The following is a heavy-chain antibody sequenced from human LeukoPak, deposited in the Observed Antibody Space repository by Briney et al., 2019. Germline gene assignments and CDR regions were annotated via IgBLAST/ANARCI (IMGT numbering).Heavy chain of an antibody. Sequence: ASVKVSCKTSGYTFTTYGIGWLRQAPGQGLEWMAWISGDNGDTNYAQKFQGRVTMTTDTSTSTAYMDLRSLRSDDTAVYYCARAWVAGPEYFDYWGQGTLVTVSS. J-gene: IGHJ4*02. V-gene: IGHV1-18*01. D-gene: IGHD6-19*01. CDR3: ARAWVAGPEYFDY. CDR1: GYTFTTYG. CDR2: ISGDNGDT.